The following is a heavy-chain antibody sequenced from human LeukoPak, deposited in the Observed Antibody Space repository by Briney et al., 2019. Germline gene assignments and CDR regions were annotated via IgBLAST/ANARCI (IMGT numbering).Heavy chain of an antibody. D-gene: IGHD1-1*01. CDR2: ISAYNGKT. CDR1: DYTFTNYG. J-gene: IGHJ4*02. CDR3: AMSWTINWADY. Sequence: RGASVKVSCKASDYTFTNYGVSWVRQAPGQGLEWMGWISAYNGKTYYAQKFQGRVTVTTDTSTSTAYMDLRSLRPEDTAVYYCAMSWTINWADYWGQGTLVIVSS. V-gene: IGHV1-18*01.